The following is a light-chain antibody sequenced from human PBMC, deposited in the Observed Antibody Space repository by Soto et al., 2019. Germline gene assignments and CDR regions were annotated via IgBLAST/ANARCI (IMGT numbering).Light chain of an antibody. Sequence: QSVLTQPPSASGTPGQRVTISCSGSSSNIGRNTVNWYQQLQGTAPKLLINSNNQRPSGVPDRFSASKSGSSASLAISGLQSEDEADYYCAAWDDSLNGVVFGGGTKLTVL. CDR3: AAWDDSLNGVV. J-gene: IGLJ2*01. CDR2: SNN. V-gene: IGLV1-44*01. CDR1: SSNIGRNT.